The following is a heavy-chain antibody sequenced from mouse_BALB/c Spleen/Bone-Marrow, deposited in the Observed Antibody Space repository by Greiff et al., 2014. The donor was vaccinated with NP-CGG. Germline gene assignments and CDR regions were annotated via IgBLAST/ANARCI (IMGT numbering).Heavy chain of an antibody. Sequence: EVKLMESGPGLVKPSQTASLTCTVTGISITTGNYRWSWIRQFPGNKLEWIGYIYYSGTITYNPSLTSRTTITRDTSKNQFFLEMNSLTAEDTATYYCARATAYFDYWGQGTTLTVSS. CDR3: ARATAYFDY. D-gene: IGHD1-2*01. J-gene: IGHJ2*01. CDR1: GISITTGNYR. V-gene: IGHV3-5*02. CDR2: IYYSGTI.